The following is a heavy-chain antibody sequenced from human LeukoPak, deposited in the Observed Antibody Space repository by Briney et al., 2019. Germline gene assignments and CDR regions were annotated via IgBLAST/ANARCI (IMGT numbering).Heavy chain of an antibody. Sequence: PGGSLILSCAASGFTFDDYAMHWVRQAPGKGLEWVSGISWNSGSIGYADSVKGRFTISRDNAKNSLYLQMNSLRAEDTALYYCAKSRGYSYYFDYWGQGTLVTVSS. CDR2: ISWNSGSI. CDR3: AKSRGYSYYFDY. J-gene: IGHJ4*02. D-gene: IGHD5-18*01. V-gene: IGHV3-9*01. CDR1: GFTFDDYA.